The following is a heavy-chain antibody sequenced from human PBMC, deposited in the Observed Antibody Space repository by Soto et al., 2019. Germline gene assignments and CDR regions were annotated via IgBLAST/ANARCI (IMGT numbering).Heavy chain of an antibody. D-gene: IGHD4-17*01. V-gene: IGHV3-53*01. CDR1: GFTVSSNY. CDR3: AREGPPDYGDYGYAFDI. CDR2: IYSGGST. J-gene: IGHJ3*02. Sequence: GGSLRLSCAASGFTVSSNYMSWVRQAPGKGLEWVSVIYSGGSTYYADSVKGRFTISRDNSKNTLYLQMNSLRAEDTAVYYCAREGPPDYGDYGYAFDIWGQGTMVIVSS.